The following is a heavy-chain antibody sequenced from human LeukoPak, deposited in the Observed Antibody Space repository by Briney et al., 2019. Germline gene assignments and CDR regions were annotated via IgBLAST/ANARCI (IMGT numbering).Heavy chain of an antibody. CDR2: INWNGGST. CDR1: GFTFDGYG. CDR3: ARDRGAALLGAFDP. J-gene: IGHJ5*02. D-gene: IGHD6-6*01. Sequence: GGSLRLSCAASGFTFDGYGMSWVRQAPGKGLEWVSGINWNGGSTGYADSVKGRFTISRDNAKNSLYLQMNSLRAEDTALYHCARDRGAALLGAFDPWGQGTLVTVSS. V-gene: IGHV3-20*01.